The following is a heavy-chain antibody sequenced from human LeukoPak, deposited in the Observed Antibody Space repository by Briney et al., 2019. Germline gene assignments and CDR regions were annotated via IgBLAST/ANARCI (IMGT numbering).Heavy chain of an antibody. CDR1: GFTFSTYS. J-gene: IGHJ5*02. CDR2: ISSDSSTI. V-gene: IGHV3-48*01. D-gene: IGHD4-17*01. Sequence: GGSLRLSCAASGFTFSTYSMNWVRQTPGEGLEWVSYISSDSSTILYADSVKGRFTISRDNSKNTLYLQMNSLRSEDTAVYYCARGGIKMGYGDWGASWFDPWGQGTLVTVSS. CDR3: ARGGIKMGYGDWGASWFDP.